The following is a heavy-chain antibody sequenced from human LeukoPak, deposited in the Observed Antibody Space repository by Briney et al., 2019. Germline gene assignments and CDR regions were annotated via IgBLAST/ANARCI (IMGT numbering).Heavy chain of an antibody. CDR2: IKQDGSEK. J-gene: IGHJ6*02. D-gene: IGHD6-19*01. V-gene: IGHV3-7*01. CDR1: GFTFSSYG. CDR3: ARVMYSSGWFDYGMDV. Sequence: PGGSLRLSCAASGFTFSSYGMHWVRQAPGKGLEWVANIKQDGSEKYYVDSVKGRFTISRDNAKNSLYLQMNSLRAEDTAVYYCARVMYSSGWFDYGMDVWGQGTTVTVSS.